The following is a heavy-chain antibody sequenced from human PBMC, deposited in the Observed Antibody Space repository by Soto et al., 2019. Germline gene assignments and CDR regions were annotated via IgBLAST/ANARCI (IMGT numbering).Heavy chain of an antibody. CDR3: ARVSKNYYDSSGYYSSFDY. CDR1: GGSISSGGYY. Sequence: SETLSLTCTVSGGSISSGGYYWSWIRQHPGKGLEWIGYIYYSGSTYYNPSLKSRVTISVDTSKNQFSLKLSSVTAADTAVYYCARVSKNYYDSSGYYSSFDYWGQGTLVTVSS. CDR2: IYYSGST. D-gene: IGHD3-22*01. V-gene: IGHV4-31*03. J-gene: IGHJ4*02.